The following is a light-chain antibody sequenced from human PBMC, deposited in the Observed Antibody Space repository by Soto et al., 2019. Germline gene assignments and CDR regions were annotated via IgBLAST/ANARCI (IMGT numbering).Light chain of an antibody. CDR1: QSVYNSY. CDR2: GAS. Sequence: IVLTQSPGTLSLSPGERATLSCRASQSVYNSYLAWYQQIPGQAPRLLISGASYRASGIPDRFSGSGSGTDFTITISRLEHEDSAVYYCQQYAGSITLGQGTRLEIK. V-gene: IGKV3-20*01. CDR3: QQYAGSIT. J-gene: IGKJ5*01.